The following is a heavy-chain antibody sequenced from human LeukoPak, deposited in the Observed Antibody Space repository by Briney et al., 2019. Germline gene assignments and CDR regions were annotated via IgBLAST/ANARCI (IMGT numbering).Heavy chain of an antibody. V-gene: IGHV3-48*03. CDR1: GFTFSNYE. D-gene: IGHD3-22*01. CDR3: ARVYYYDSSGYYYSVAKDDAFDI. Sequence: GGSLRLSCAASGFTFSNYEMNWVRQAPGKGLEWVSYISSSGSTIYYADSVKGRFTISRDNAKNSLYLQMNSLRAEDTAVYYCARVYYYDSSGYYYSVAKDDAFDIWGQGTMVTVSS. J-gene: IGHJ3*02. CDR2: ISSSGSTI.